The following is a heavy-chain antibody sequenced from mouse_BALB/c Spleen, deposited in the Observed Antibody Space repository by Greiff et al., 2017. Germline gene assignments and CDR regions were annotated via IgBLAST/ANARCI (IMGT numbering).Heavy chain of an antibody. CDR3: ARGGNYYGSFYAMDY. CDR1: GYTFTDYA. D-gene: IGHD1-1*01. J-gene: IGHJ4*01. V-gene: IGHV1-67*01. Sequence: QVHVKQSGPELVRPGVSVKISCKGSGYTFTDYAMHWVKQSHAKSLEWIGVISTYYGNTNYNQKFKGKATMTVDKSSSTAYMELARLTSEDSAIYYCARGGNYYGSFYAMDYWGQGTSVTVSS. CDR2: ISTYYGNT.